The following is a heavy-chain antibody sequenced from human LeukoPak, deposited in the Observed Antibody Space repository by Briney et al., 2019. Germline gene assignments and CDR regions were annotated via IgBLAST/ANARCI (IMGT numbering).Heavy chain of an antibody. CDR2: INHSGST. D-gene: IGHD2-8*01. CDR1: GGSFSGYY. J-gene: IGHJ5*02. V-gene: IGHV4-34*01. CDR3: ARGQNLMVYALGRNWFDP. Sequence: PSETLSLTCAVYGGSFSGYYWSWIRQPPGKGLEWIGEINHSGSTNYNPSLESRVTISVDTSKNQFSLKLSSVTAADTAVYYCARGQNLMVYALGRNWFDPWGQGTLVTVSS.